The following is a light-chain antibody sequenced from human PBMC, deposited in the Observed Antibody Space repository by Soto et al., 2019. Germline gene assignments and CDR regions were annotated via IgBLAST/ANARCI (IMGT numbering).Light chain of an antibody. V-gene: IGKV3-15*01. J-gene: IGKJ4*01. Sequence: EMVVTQSPATLSVSPGERATLSCRASQDVSSNLAWYQQKPGQAPRLLIYGASTRATGTPARFSGSGSGTELTLTISSLQSEDYAVYFCQQYIRWPLTCGGGTKVEI. CDR2: GAS. CDR3: QQYIRWPLT. CDR1: QDVSSN.